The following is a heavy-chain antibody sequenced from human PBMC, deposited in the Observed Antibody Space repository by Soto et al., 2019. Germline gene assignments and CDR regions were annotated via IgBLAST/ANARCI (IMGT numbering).Heavy chain of an antibody. Sequence: LRLSCGASGFTISSYSMSWVRQAPGKGLEWVSAIGAGGDMTFYADSVKGLFTISRDNSKNTLYLQMNSLRAEDTATYYCAKRGPSQWGHFDYWGQGTLVTVSS. J-gene: IGHJ4*02. CDR3: AKRGPSQWGHFDY. CDR1: GFTISSYS. V-gene: IGHV3-23*01. D-gene: IGHD1-26*01. CDR2: IGAGGDMT.